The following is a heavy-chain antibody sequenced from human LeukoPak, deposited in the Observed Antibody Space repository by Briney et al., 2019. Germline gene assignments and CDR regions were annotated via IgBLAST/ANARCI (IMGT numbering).Heavy chain of an antibody. Sequence: SVKVSCKASGCTFSSYAISWVRQAPGQGLEWMGSIITICGTANYAQKFQGRVTITTDKSTSTAYMELSSLRSEDTAVYYWARSPYSSSYSVDWGQGTLVTVS. D-gene: IGHD3-22*01. CDR3: ARSPYSSSYSVD. J-gene: IGHJ4*02. CDR1: GCTFSSYA. CDR2: IITICGTA. V-gene: IGHV1-69*05.